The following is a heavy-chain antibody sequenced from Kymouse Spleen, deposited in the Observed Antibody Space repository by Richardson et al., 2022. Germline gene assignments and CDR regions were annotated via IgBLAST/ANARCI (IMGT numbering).Heavy chain of an antibody. CDR3: ARGLGYCTNGVCHLYYYYYGMDV. V-gene: IGHV4-61*01. CDR1: GGSVSSGSYY. Sequence: QVQLQESGPGLVKPSETLSLTCTVSGGSVSSGSYYWSWIRQPPGKGLEWIGYIYYSGSTNYNPSLKSRVTISVDTSKNQFSLKLSSVTAADTAVYYCARGLGYCTNGVCHLYYYYYGMDVWGQGTTVTVSS. D-gene: IGHD2-8*01. J-gene: IGHJ6*02. CDR2: IYYSGST.